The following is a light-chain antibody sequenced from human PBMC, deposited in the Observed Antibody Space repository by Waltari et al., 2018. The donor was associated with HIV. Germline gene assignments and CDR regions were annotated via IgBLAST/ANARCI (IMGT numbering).Light chain of an antibody. CDR2: KDT. V-gene: IGLV3-25*03. Sequence: SYDLTQPPSVSVSPGQTARISCSGDALSKEYTFCHQQKPGQSPLLLIYKDTERASGIPERFSGSTSGRIVTLTIYDVEPDDEADYYCQSVGGGGTYRFGGGTKLTVL. CDR3: QSVGGGGTYR. CDR1: ALSKEY. J-gene: IGLJ2*01.